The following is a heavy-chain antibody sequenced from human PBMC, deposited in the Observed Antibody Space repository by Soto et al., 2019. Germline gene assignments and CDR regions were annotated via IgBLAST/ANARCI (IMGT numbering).Heavy chain of an antibody. V-gene: IGHV1-69*13. CDR2: IIPIFGTA. CDR3: ARDERWPKLPSYYGMDV. Sequence: SVKVSCKASGGTFSSYAISWVRQAPGQGLEWMGGIIPIFGTANYAQKFQGRVTITADESTSTAYMELSSLRSEDTAVYYCARDERWPKLPSYYGMDVCGQGPTVTVSS. CDR1: GGTFSSYA. D-gene: IGHD2-2*01. J-gene: IGHJ6*02.